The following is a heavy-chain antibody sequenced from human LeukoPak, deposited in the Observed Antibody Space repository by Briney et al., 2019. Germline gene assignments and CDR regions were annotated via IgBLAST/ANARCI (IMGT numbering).Heavy chain of an antibody. D-gene: IGHD2-2*01. CDR2: INPDDSDT. V-gene: IGHV5-51*03. CDR1: GNSFTNNW. Sequence: PGESLKISCKGSGNSFTNNWIAWVRQMPGKGLEWMGTINPDDSDTQYSAPFQGQVTISADRSTYTAYLHWSSLKASDTAIYYCAKRRLYETSPWDPDLWGQGTLVTVSS. J-gene: IGHJ5*02. CDR3: AKRRLYETSPWDPDL.